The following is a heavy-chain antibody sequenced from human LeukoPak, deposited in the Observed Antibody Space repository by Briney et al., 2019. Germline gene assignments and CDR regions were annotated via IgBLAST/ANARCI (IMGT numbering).Heavy chain of an antibody. CDR2: INAGNGNT. J-gene: IGHJ4*02. Sequence: ASVKVLCKACRYTFTSCAMLWVREAPGQRIEWMGWINAGNGNTKYSQKFQGRVTITRDTSASTAYMELSSLRSEDTAVYYWARGLERRPPYDYWGQGTLVTVSS. CDR3: ARGLERRPPYDY. D-gene: IGHD1-1*01. CDR1: RYTFTSCA. V-gene: IGHV1-3*01.